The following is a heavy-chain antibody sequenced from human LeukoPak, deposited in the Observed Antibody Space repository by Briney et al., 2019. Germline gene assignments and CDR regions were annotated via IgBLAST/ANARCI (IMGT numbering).Heavy chain of an antibody. Sequence: PSETLSLTCAVYGGSFSGYYWSWIRQPPGKGLEWIGEINHSGSTNYNPSLKSRVTISVDTSKNQFSLKLSSVTAADTAVYYCARTDSSGWYPGLDYWGQGTLVTVSS. CDR1: GGSFSGYY. CDR3: ARTDSSGWYPGLDY. D-gene: IGHD6-19*01. J-gene: IGHJ4*02. V-gene: IGHV4-34*01. CDR2: INHSGST.